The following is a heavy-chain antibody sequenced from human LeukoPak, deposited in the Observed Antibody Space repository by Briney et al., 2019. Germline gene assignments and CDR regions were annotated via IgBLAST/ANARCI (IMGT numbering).Heavy chain of an antibody. CDR2: INHSGST. CDR3: ARHPAFGYGGNLWAFDI. V-gene: IGHV4-34*01. J-gene: IGHJ3*02. CDR1: GGSFSGYY. Sequence: PSETLSLTCAVYGGSFSGYYWSWIRQPPGKGLEWIGEINHSGSTNYNPSLKSRVTISVDTSKNQFSLKLSSVTAADTAVYYCARHPAFGYGGNLWAFDIWGQGTMVTVSS. D-gene: IGHD4-23*01.